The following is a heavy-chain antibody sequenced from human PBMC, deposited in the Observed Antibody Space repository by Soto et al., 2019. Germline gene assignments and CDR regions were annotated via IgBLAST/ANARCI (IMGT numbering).Heavy chain of an antibody. D-gene: IGHD6-19*01. J-gene: IGHJ5*02. CDR2: IYWDDDK. V-gene: IGHV2-5*02. CDR3: AHRSRSGWYDRWFDP. Sequence: QITLKESGPTLVKPTQTLTLTCTVSGFSLSTSGVGVTWIRQPPGKALEWLALIYWDDDKWYRPSLKSRLTITKDASKNQVVLTMTNMDPLDTATYYCAHRSRSGWYDRWFDPWGQGTLVTVSS. CDR1: GFSLSTSGVG.